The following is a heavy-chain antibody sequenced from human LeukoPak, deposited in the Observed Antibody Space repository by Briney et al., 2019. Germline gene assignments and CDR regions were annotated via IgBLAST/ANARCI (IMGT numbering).Heavy chain of an antibody. Sequence: PGGSLSLLCAASGFTFSSLAMSWARQAPGQGLEWASAISGSGGSTYYADSVKGRFTISRDNSKNTLYLQMNSLRAEDTAVYYCAKEFSSGYYYGVFDYWGQGTLVTVSS. J-gene: IGHJ4*02. CDR1: GFTFSSLA. D-gene: IGHD3-22*01. V-gene: IGHV3-23*01. CDR3: AKEFSSGYYYGVFDY. CDR2: ISGSGGST.